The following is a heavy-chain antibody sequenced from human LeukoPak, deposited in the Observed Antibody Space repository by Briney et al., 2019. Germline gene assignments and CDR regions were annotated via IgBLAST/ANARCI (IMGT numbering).Heavy chain of an antibody. CDR1: GFTVSSNY. CDR3: AKDQRPMITFGGVIAD. Sequence: GGSLRRSCAASGFTVSSNYMSWVRQAPGKGLEWVSVIYSGGSTYYADSVKGRFTISRDNSKNTLYLQMNSLRAEDTAVYYCAKDQRPMITFGGVIADWGQGTLVTVSS. D-gene: IGHD3-16*02. V-gene: IGHV3-66*01. J-gene: IGHJ4*02. CDR2: IYSGGST.